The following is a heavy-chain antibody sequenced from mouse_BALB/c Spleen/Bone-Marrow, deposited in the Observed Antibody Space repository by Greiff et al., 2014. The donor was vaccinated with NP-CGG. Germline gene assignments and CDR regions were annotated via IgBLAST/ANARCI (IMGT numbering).Heavy chain of an antibody. J-gene: IGHJ3*01. Sequence: DVKLVESGADLVKPGASVKLSCTTSGFNIKDTFMHWVKQRPEQGLEWIGRIDPASGYTKYDPKFQGKATITADTSSNKVSLQLSGLTSEDTAVYYCAHDAPFTYWGQGTLVTVSA. CDR1: GFNIKDTF. CDR3: AHDAPFTY. D-gene: IGHD2-3*01. V-gene: IGHV14-3*02. CDR2: IDPASGYT.